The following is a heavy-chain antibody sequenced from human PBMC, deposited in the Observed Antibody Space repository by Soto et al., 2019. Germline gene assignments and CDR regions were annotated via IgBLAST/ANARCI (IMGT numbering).Heavy chain of an antibody. CDR1: GDSINSGDYY. Sequence: SETLSLTCTVSGDSINSGDYYWTWVRQPPGKGLEWIGYIYYDGNSQHNPSLKSRVTMSIDTSKNQFSLNLSSVTAADTAVYYCARDRRWLPRGPNNWLDLWGQGTQVTVSS. CDR2: IYYDGNS. CDR3: ARDRRWLPRGPNNWLDL. D-gene: IGHD5-12*01. J-gene: IGHJ5*02. V-gene: IGHV4-30-4*01.